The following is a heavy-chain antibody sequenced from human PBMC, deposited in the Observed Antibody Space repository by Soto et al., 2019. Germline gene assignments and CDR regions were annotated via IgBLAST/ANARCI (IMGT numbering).Heavy chain of an antibody. Sequence: GGSLRLSCAASGFTFSSYSMNWVRQAPGKGLEWVSSISSSSSYIYYADSVKGRFTISRDNAKNSLYLQMNSLRAEDTAVYYCARDLVSSYTIAARPNPSYSYGMDVWGQGTTVTVSS. CDR1: GFTFSSYS. CDR2: ISSSSSYI. J-gene: IGHJ6*02. CDR3: ARDLVSSYTIAARPNPSYSYGMDV. V-gene: IGHV3-21*01. D-gene: IGHD6-6*01.